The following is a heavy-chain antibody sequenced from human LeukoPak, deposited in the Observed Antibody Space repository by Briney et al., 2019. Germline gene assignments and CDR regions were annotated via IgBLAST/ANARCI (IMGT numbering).Heavy chain of an antibody. CDR1: GFTFSDYY. CDR3: ARVGFGEAHYYYYYMDV. D-gene: IGHD3-10*01. Sequence: GGSLRLSCAASGFTFSDYYMSWIRQAPGKGLEWVSYISSSSSYIYYADSVKGRFTISRDNAKNSLYLQMNSLRAEDTAVYYCARVGFGEAHYYYYYMDVWGKGTTVTISS. V-gene: IGHV3-11*06. CDR2: ISSSSSYI. J-gene: IGHJ6*03.